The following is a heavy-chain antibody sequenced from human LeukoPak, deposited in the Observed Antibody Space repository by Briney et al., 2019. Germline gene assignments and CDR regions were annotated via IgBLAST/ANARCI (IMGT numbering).Heavy chain of an antibody. J-gene: IGHJ5*02. V-gene: IGHV4-34*01. Sequence: SETLSLTCAVYGGSFSGYYWNWIRQPPGKGLEWIGEINHSGSTNYNPSLKSRVTISVDTSKNQFSLKLSSVTAADTAVYYCARDVDYHDSSGYYYSWFDPWGQGTLVTVSS. CDR2: INHSGST. CDR3: ARDVDYHDSSGYYYSWFDP. CDR1: GGSFSGYY. D-gene: IGHD3-22*01.